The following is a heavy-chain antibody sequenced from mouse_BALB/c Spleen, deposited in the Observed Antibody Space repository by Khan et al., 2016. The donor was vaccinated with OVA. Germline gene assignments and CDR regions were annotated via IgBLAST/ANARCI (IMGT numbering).Heavy chain of an antibody. CDR3: ARGRIDY. V-gene: IGHV1-7*01. CDR1: GYTFTSYW. J-gene: IGHJ2*01. Sequence: VQLQQSGAELAKPGASVKMSCTASGYTFTSYWMHWIKQRPGQGLEWIGYINPTSGYTDYHQKFKDKATLTADKSSSTAYMQLSSLTSDDSAVYYGARGRIDYWGQGTALTVSS. CDR2: INPTSGYT.